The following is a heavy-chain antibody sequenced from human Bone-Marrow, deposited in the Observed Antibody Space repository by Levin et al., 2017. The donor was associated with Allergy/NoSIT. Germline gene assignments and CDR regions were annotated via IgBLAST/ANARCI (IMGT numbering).Heavy chain of an antibody. CDR3: AKDRSISALAGSVFDS. D-gene: IGHD6-19*01. CDR1: GGSINSFY. V-gene: IGHV3-9*01. J-gene: IGHJ4*02. CDR2: ISWNSGNL. Sequence: LSLTCTVSGGSINSFYWSWIRQPPGKGLEWVSGISWNSGNLGYADSVKGRFTISRDNAKKSLYLQMNSLRAEDTAFYYCAKDRSISALAGSVFDSWGQGALVTVSS.